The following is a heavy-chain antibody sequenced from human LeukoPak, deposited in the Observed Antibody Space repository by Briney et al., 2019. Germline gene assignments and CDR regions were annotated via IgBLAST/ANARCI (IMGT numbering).Heavy chain of an antibody. Sequence: SETLSLTCTVSGGSISSYYWSWIRQPPGKGLEWMGYIHYNGNTNYNASPKSRVTISVATSKSQFSLKLSSVPAADTAVYYCARDRRGATDYWGQGTLVTVSS. D-gene: IGHD5-12*01. CDR3: ARDRRGATDY. CDR1: GGSISSYY. V-gene: IGHV4-59*01. CDR2: IHYNGNT. J-gene: IGHJ4*02.